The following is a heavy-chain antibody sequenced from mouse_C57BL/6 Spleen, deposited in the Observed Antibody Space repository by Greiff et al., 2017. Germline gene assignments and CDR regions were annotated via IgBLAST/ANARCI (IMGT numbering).Heavy chain of an antibody. CDR3: ARSGYYYY. V-gene: IGHV1-53*01. Sequence: QVQLQQPGTELVKPGPSVRLSARPSGSTFPSYWIPWVKRRPGQGLGGIGNINPSNGGTNYNEKFKSKATLTVDKSSSTAYMQLSSLTSEDSAVYYCARSGYYYYWGQGTTLTVSS. D-gene: IGHD2-3*01. J-gene: IGHJ2*01. CDR2: INPSNGGT. CDR1: GSTFPSYW.